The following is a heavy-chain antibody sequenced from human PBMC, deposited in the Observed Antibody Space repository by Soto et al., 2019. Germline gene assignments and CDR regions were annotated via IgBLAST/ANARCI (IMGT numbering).Heavy chain of an antibody. V-gene: IGHV4-39*01. Sequence: PSETLSLTCTVSGGSIYRSGYYWGWIRQPPGRGLEWIGNIDYNGVTYSNPSLKSRVTISRDTSENQFSLKLTSVTAADTALYYCGKVLVGATGHTDSDSWGPGTLVTVSS. CDR3: GKVLVGATGHTDSDS. D-gene: IGHD2-15*01. CDR2: IDYNGVT. J-gene: IGHJ4*02. CDR1: GGSIYRSGYY.